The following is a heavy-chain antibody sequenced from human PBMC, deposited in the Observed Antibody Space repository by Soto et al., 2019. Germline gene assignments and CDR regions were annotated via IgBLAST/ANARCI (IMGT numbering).Heavy chain of an antibody. V-gene: IGHV3-33*01. CDR1: GFTFSSYG. Sequence: GGSLRLSCAASGFTFSSYGMHWVRQAPGKGLEWVAVIWYDGSNKYYADSVKGRFTISRGNSKNTLYLQMNSLRAEDTAVYYCARDSGYCSGGSCQYYYGMDVWGQGTTVTVSS. D-gene: IGHD2-15*01. CDR3: ARDSGYCSGGSCQYYYGMDV. CDR2: IWYDGSNK. J-gene: IGHJ6*02.